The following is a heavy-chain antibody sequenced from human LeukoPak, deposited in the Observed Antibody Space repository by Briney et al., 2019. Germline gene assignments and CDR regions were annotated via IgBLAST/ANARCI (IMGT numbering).Heavy chain of an antibody. CDR2: IYYSGTT. D-gene: IGHD6-13*01. J-gene: IGHJ4*02. Sequence: SETLSLTCTVSGGSISSGGYYWSWIRQHPVKGLEWIGYIYYSGTTYYNPSLESRVIISVDTSKNQFSLKLSPVTAADTAVYYCARGPPSLVGILERWGQRTLVTVSS. CDR3: ARGPPSLVGILER. CDR1: GGSISSGGYY. V-gene: IGHV4-31*03.